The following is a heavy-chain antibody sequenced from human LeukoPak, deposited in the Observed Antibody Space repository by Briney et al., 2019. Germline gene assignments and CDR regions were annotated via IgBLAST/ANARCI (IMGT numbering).Heavy chain of an antibody. J-gene: IGHJ6*03. CDR2: ISSSSSYI. CDR3: ATAHTVPNYYYYYYMDV. D-gene: IGHD4-11*01. CDR1: GFTFSSYS. Sequence: PGGSLRLSCAASGFTFSSYSMNWVRQAPGKGLEWVSSISSSSSYIYYADSVRGRFTISRDNAKNTLYLRMHSLREEDTAVYYCATAHTVPNYYYYYYMDVWGKGTTVTVSS. V-gene: IGHV3-21*01.